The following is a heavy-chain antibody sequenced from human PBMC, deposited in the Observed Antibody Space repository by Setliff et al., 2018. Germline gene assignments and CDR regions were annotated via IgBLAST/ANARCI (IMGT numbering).Heavy chain of an antibody. D-gene: IGHD2-8*01. CDR2: ISIYTGNA. CDR1: GYTFSDYG. J-gene: IGHJ4*02. V-gene: IGHV1-18*01. CDR3: SRLVRYCTTTTCQRASGAEF. Sequence: ASVKVSCKATGYTFSDYGITWVRQAPGQGLEWMGWISIYTGNAYYAHKLQGRVSMTTDTSTSTAYMELRSLTSDDTAVYYCSRLVRYCTTTTCQRASGAEFWGQGTLVTVSS.